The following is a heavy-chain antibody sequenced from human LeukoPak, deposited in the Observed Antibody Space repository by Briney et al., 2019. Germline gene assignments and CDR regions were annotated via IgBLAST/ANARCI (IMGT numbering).Heavy chain of an antibody. CDR3: ARDRRAYYGSGSYNWFDP. CDR1: GFTFSSYA. Sequence: GGSLRLSCAASGFTFSSYAMHWVRQAPGKGLEWVALISFDGSDKYYADSVKGRCTISRDNAKNTLYLQMNSLRAEDTAVYYCARDRRAYYGSGSYNWFDPWGQGTLVTVSS. J-gene: IGHJ5*02. V-gene: IGHV3-30*04. D-gene: IGHD3-10*01. CDR2: ISFDGSDK.